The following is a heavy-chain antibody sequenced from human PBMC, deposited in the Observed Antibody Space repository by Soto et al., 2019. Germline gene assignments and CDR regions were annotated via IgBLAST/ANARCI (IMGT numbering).Heavy chain of an antibody. J-gene: IGHJ4*02. V-gene: IGHV1-18*01. Sequence: QVQLVQSGAEVKKPGASVKVSCKASGYTFTSYGISWARQAPGQGLEWMGWISAYNGNTNYAQKLQGRVTMTTDTSTSTAYMELRSLRSDDTAVYYCARGRSGGHGYSYGYNEFHFDYWGQGTLVTVSS. CDR3: ARGRSGGHGYSYGYNEFHFDY. CDR2: ISAYNGNT. CDR1: GYTFTSYG. D-gene: IGHD5-18*01.